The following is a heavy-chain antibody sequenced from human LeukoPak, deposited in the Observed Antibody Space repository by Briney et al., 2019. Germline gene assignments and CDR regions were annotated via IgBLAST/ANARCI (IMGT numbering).Heavy chain of an antibody. CDR1: GFTLSDYA. Sequence: GGSLRLSCTASGFTLSDYAMSWVRQAPGKGLEWVGFIRSKAYGGTTEYAASVKGRFTISRDDSKSIAYLQMNSLKTEDTAVYCCTSVFHYYDCSGRSYYFDYWGQGTLVTVSS. J-gene: IGHJ4*02. CDR3: TSVFHYYDCSGRSYYFDY. CDR2: IRSKAYGGTT. D-gene: IGHD3-22*01. V-gene: IGHV3-49*04.